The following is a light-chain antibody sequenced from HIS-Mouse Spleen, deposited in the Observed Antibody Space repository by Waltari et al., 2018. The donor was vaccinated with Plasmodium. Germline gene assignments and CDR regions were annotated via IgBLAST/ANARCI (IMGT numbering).Light chain of an antibody. Sequence: SYELTQPSSVSVSPGQTARITCSGDVLAKNYARWFQQKPGQAPVLGIYKDSERPSGIPERFSGSSSGTTVTLTISGAQVEDEADYYCYSAADNNLVFGGGTKLTVL. CDR2: KDS. J-gene: IGLJ3*02. CDR1: VLAKNY. CDR3: YSAADNNLV. V-gene: IGLV3-27*01.